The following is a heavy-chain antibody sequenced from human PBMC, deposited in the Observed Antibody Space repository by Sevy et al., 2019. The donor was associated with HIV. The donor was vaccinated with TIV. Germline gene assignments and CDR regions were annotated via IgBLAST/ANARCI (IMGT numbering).Heavy chain of an antibody. CDR2: IYYNGHI. CDR1: GGSITSLY. J-gene: IGHJ4*02. V-gene: IGHV4-59*08. CDR3: AGENAWGRGYS. Sequence: SETLSLTCTVSGGSITSLYWNWIRQPPGKGLEWIANIYYNGHINYNPSLKRRVTLSLETSKNQFCLRLSSVTAADTAMYYCAGENAWGRGYSWGQGTLVTVSS. D-gene: IGHD3-10*01.